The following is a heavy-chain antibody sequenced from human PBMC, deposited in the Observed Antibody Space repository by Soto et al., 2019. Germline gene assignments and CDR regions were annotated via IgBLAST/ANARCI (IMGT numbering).Heavy chain of an antibody. CDR1: GGTFSSYA. CDR2: IIPIFGTA. CDR3: ARDTMNYYDSTSTRYNWSEP. J-gene: IGHJ5*02. Sequence: SVKVSCKASGGTFSSYAISWVRQAPGQGLEWMGGIIPIFGTANYAQKFQGRVTITADESTSTAYMELSSLRSEDTAVYYCARDTMNYYDSTSTRYNWSEPWGQGNLVTVSS. D-gene: IGHD3-22*01. V-gene: IGHV1-69*13.